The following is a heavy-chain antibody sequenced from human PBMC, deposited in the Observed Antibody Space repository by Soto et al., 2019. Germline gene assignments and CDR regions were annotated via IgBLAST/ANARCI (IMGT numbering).Heavy chain of an antibody. Sequence: NGLEWVSASSGSGGSTYYAESVKGRFTISRDNSKNKLYLQMNSLRAEDTAVYYCAFFFQAEDGIRGVRSVSAFLLNRSSDL. CDR3: AFFFQAEDGIRGVRSVSAFLLNRSSDL. J-gene: IGHJ2*01. CDR2: SSGSGGST. D-gene: IGHD3-10*02. V-gene: IGHV3-23*01.